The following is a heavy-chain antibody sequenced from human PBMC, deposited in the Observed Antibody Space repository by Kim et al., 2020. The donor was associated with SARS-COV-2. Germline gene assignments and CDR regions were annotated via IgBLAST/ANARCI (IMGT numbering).Heavy chain of an antibody. D-gene: IGHD2-15*01. J-gene: IGHJ2*01. CDR2: IYYSGST. CDR3: ARRACSGAACHQYF. V-gene: IGHV4-59*08. Sequence: SETLSLTCIVSGGSISGSFWSWVRQSPGKGLEWIGYIYYSGSTNYTSYNPSLKSRVTMSIDTSEQQFSLKVNSVTAADTAVYYCARRACSGAACHQYF. CDR1: GGSISGSF.